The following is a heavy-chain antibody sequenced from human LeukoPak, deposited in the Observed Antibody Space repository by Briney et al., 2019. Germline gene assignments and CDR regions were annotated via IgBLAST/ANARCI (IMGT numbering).Heavy chain of an antibody. CDR3: ASIGYSSSWYDPSFDY. V-gene: IGHV3-7*01. Sequence: GGSLRLSCAASGFTFSSYWMSWVRQAPGKGLELVANIKQDGSEKYYVDSVKGRFTISRDNAKNSLYLQMNSLRAEDTAVYYCASIGYSSSWYDPSFDYWGQGTLVTVSS. CDR1: GFTFSSYW. CDR2: IKQDGSEK. J-gene: IGHJ4*02. D-gene: IGHD6-13*01.